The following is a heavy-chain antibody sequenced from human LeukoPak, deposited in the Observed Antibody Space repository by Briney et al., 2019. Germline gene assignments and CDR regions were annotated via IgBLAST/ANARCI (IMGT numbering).Heavy chain of an antibody. CDR1: GFTFSSYG. CDR3: ARDLLRPTRKVVITNDS. V-gene: IGHV3-30*02. CDR2: IRYDGSNK. J-gene: IGHJ4*02. D-gene: IGHD3-22*01. Sequence: GGSLRLSCAASGFTFSSYGMHWVRQAPGKGLEWVAFIRYDGSNKYYADSVKGRFTISRDNSKNTLYLQMNSLRAEDTAVYYCARDLLRPTRKVVITNDSWGLGALVTVSS.